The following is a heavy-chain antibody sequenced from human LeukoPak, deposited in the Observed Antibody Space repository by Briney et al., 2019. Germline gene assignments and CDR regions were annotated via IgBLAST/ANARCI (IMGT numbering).Heavy chain of an antibody. D-gene: IGHD3-10*01. CDR2: ISGDGGAT. V-gene: IGHV3-43*02. Sequence: GGSLRLSCAASGFTFDDYVMHWVRQAPGKGLEWVSFISGDGGATYYADSVKGRFTISRDNAKNSLYLQMNSLRAEDTAVYYCARHAGGSGSYSLDYWGQGTLVTVSS. J-gene: IGHJ4*02. CDR3: ARHAGGSGSYSLDY. CDR1: GFTFDDYV.